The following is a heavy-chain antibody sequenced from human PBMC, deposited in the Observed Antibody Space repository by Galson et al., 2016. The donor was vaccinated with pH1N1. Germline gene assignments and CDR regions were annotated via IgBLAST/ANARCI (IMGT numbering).Heavy chain of an antibody. V-gene: IGHV3-11*01. CDR3: ASAPRLGELELGDVFDI. Sequence: SLRLSCAASGFTFSDYYMSWIRRAPGKGLEWVSYISSSGSTIFYADSVKGRFTISRDNAKNSLYLQMNSLRAEDTAVCYCASAPRLGELELGDVFDIWGQGTMVTVSS. J-gene: IGHJ3*02. CDR2: ISSSGSTI. CDR1: GFTFSDYY. D-gene: IGHD3-10*01.